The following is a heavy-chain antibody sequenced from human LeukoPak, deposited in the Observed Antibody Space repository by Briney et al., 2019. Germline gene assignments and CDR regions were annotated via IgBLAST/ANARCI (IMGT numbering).Heavy chain of an antibody. J-gene: IGHJ4*02. D-gene: IGHD2-2*02. CDR1: GFTFSSYA. Sequence: GGSLRLSCAASGFTFSSYAMSWVRQAPGKGLEWVSAISGSGGSTYYADSVKGRFTISRDNSKNTLYLQMNSLRAEDTAVYYCAEDAGYCSSTSCYTYDYWGQGTLVTVSS. CDR2: ISGSGGST. CDR3: AEDAGYCSSTSCYTYDY. V-gene: IGHV3-23*01.